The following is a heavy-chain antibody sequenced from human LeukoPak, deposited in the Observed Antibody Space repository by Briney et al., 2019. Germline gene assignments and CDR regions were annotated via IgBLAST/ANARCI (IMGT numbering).Heavy chain of an antibody. CDR2: IYYSGST. CDR3: ARADYDFWSGYPNWFDP. D-gene: IGHD3-3*01. V-gene: IGHV4-31*03. Sequence: SQTLSLTCTVSGGSISSGGYYWGWIRQHPGKGLEWIGYIYYSGSTNYNPSLKSRVTISVDTSKNQFSLKLSSVTAADTAVYYCARADYDFWSGYPNWFDPWGQGTLVTVSS. J-gene: IGHJ5*02. CDR1: GGSISSGGYY.